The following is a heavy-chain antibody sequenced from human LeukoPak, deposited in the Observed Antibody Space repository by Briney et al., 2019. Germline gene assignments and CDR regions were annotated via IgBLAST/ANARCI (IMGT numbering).Heavy chain of an antibody. CDR3: AREPVGSGSYWRAFDI. D-gene: IGHD1-26*01. CDR2: IKEDGSEK. V-gene: IGHV3-7*01. J-gene: IGHJ3*02. CDR1: GFTLGNIW. Sequence: PGGSLRLSCATSGFTLGNIWMTWVRQAPGRGLEWVANIKEDGSEKYYVDSVKGRFTISRDNTRNSLYLQMNSLRAEDTAVYYCAREPVGSGSYWRAFDIWGQGTMVTVSS.